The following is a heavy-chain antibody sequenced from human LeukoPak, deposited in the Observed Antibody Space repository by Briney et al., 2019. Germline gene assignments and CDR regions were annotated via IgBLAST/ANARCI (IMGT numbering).Heavy chain of an antibody. CDR2: IRGKANSYAT. D-gene: IGHD2-15*01. V-gene: IGHV3-73*01. CDR1: GFTFSGSP. CDR3: TTGYRDDP. Sequence: GGSLRLSCAASGFTFSGSPMHWVRQASGKGLEWLGRIRGKANSYATVYAASVKGRFTISRDDSKTTAYLQMNSLKIEDTAVYYCTTGYRDDPWGQGTLVTVSS. J-gene: IGHJ5*02.